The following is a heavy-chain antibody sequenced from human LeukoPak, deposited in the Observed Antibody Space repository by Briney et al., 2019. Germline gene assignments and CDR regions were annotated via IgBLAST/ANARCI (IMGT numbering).Heavy chain of an antibody. CDR3: ARGTDTAMDALFDY. J-gene: IGHJ4*02. V-gene: IGHV4-4*07. CDR1: GGSISSYY. CDR2: IYTSGST. Sequence: SETLSLTCTVSGGSISSYYWSWIRQPAGKGLEWIGRIYTSGSTNYNPSLKSRVTMSVDTSKNQFSLKLSSVTAADTAVYYCARGTDTAMDALFDYWGQGTLVTVSS. D-gene: IGHD5-18*01.